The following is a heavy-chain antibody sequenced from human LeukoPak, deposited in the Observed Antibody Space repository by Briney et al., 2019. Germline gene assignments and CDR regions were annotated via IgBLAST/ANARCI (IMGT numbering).Heavy chain of an antibody. D-gene: IGHD6-19*01. Sequence: ASVKVSCKASGYTFTGYYILWVRQAPGQGLEWMGWINPNGGGTNYAQKFQGRVTLTRDTSISTAYMEVNSLESDDTAVYYCARENNSGWYRKAAFDYWGQGTLVTVTS. CDR2: INPNGGGT. CDR3: ARENNSGWYRKAAFDY. CDR1: GYTFTGYY. V-gene: IGHV1-2*02. J-gene: IGHJ4*02.